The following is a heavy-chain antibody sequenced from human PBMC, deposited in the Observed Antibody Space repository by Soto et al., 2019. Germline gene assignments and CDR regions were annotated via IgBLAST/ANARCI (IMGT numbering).Heavy chain of an antibody. CDR3: AKTRGAMIYAISVYGMDV. CDR1: GFTFSSYW. Sequence: GGSLRLSCAASGFTFSSYWMHWVRQAPGKGLVWVSRINSDGSSTCYADSVKGRFTISRDNSKSTLYLQINSLRAEDTAVYYCAKTRGAMIYAISVYGMDVWGQGTTVTVSS. D-gene: IGHD2-8*01. CDR2: INSDGSST. J-gene: IGHJ6*02. V-gene: IGHV3-74*01.